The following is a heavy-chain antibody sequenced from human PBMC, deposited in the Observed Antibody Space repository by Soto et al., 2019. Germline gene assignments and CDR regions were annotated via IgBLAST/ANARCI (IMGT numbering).Heavy chain of an antibody. D-gene: IGHD6-13*01. Sequence: SETLSLTCAVCGGSFSGYYWSWIRQPPGKGLEWIGEINHSGSTNYNPSLKSRVTISVDTSKNQFSLKLSSVTAADTAVYYCARGDKGIAAAGTVYFDYWGQGTLVTVSS. J-gene: IGHJ4*02. CDR3: ARGDKGIAAAGTVYFDY. CDR1: GGSFSGYY. V-gene: IGHV4-34*01. CDR2: INHSGST.